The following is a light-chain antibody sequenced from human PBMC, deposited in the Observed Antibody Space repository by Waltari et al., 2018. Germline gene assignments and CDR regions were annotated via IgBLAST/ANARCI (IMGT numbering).Light chain of an antibody. Sequence: DIVWTQSPGHLSCPPVERGTLSCRGSQSVVRFLAWSPQKPGQAPRLLIYDASIRAMGIPDRFSGSGSGTDCSLTISRLEPEDFGVYDCQHDVRLPVSFGQGTKVGIK. CDR2: DAS. V-gene: IGKV3-20*01. CDR3: QHDVRLPVS. CDR1: QSVVRF. J-gene: IGKJ1*01.